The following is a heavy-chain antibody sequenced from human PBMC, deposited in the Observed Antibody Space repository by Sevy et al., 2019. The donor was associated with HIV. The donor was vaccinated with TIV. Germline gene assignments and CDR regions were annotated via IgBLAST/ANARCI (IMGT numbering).Heavy chain of an antibody. J-gene: IGHJ4*02. D-gene: IGHD3-22*01. CDR3: AREGGDTYYYDSSGYNDY. V-gene: IGHV1-2*02. CDR1: GYTFTGYY. Sequence: ASVKVSCKASGYTFTGYYMHWVRQAPGQGLEWMGWINPNSGGTNYAQMFQGRVTMTRDTSISTAYMELSRLRSDDTAVYYCAREGGDTYYYDSSGYNDYWGQGTLVTVSS. CDR2: INPNSGGT.